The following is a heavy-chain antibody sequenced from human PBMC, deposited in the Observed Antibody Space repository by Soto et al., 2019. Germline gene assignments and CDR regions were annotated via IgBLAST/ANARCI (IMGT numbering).Heavy chain of an antibody. CDR3: ARCCTYYYYGMDV. J-gene: IGHJ6*02. CDR1: GGTFSSYA. CDR2: IIPIFGTA. Sequence: ASVKVSCKASGGTFSSYAISWVRQAPGQGLEWMGGIIPIFGTANYAQKFQGRVTITADESTSTAYMELSSLRSEDTAVYYCARCCTYYYYGMDVWGQGTTVTVSS. V-gene: IGHV1-69*13.